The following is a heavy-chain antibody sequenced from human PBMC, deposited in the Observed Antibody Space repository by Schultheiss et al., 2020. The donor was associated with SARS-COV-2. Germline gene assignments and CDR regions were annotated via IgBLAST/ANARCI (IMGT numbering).Heavy chain of an antibody. D-gene: IGHD5-18*01. CDR2: IYYSGST. CDR1: GGSISSSSYY. CDR3: ASSPFGYSYGYY. V-gene: IGHV4-61*05. Sequence: SETLSLTCTVSGGSISSSSYYWGWIRQPPGKGLEWIGYIYYSGSTNYNPSLKSRVTISVDTSKNQFSLKLSSVTAADTAVYYCASSPFGYSYGYYWGQGTLVTVSS. J-gene: IGHJ4*02.